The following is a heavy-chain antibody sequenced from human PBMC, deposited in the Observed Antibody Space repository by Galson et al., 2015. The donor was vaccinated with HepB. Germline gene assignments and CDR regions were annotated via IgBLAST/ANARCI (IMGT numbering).Heavy chain of an antibody. CDR1: GYTFTAYG. V-gene: IGHV1-18*01. J-gene: IGHJ6*03. CDR2: VSTLNGNT. CDR3: ARQFYAFQNGHYYYHMDV. Sequence: QSGAEVKKPGASMKVSCRASGYTFTAYGISWVRQAPGKGLEWVGWVSTLNGNTNYAQKFPGRVTLTTDPSTTTVYMDLTGLRSDDTAVYYCARQFYAFQNGHYYYHMDVWGEGTRVTVSS. D-gene: IGHD2-8*01.